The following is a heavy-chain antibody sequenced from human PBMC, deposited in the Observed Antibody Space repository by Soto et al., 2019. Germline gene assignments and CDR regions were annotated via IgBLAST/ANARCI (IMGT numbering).Heavy chain of an antibody. J-gene: IGHJ4*02. CDR3: ARDGTYNWV. CDR2: IFSNGDT. CDR1: VFTVSNNY. V-gene: IGHV3-66*01. D-gene: IGHD1-1*01. Sequence: ELQLVASGGGLVRPGGSLRLSCAASVFTVSNNYVRWARQAPGKGLEWVSLIFSNGDTGYADSVKARFTISRDSSSNTRYLQMNSLRVEDTAVYYCARDGTYNWVGGQGIHVTVSS.